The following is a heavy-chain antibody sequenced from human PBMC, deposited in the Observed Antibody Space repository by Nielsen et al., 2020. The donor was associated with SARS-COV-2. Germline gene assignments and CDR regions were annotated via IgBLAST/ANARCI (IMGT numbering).Heavy chain of an antibody. Sequence: GESLKISCAASGFSVSRYFMSWVRQAPGKGLEWLSIIYRSDNSYHADSVKGRITISRDNVKNSLYLQLSSLSAEDTAVYYCARSPFHRSSWYGMDVWGQGTTVTVSS. CDR3: ARSPFHRSSWYGMDV. CDR2: IYRSDNS. V-gene: IGHV3-53*01. CDR1: GFSVSRYF. J-gene: IGHJ6*02. D-gene: IGHD6-13*01.